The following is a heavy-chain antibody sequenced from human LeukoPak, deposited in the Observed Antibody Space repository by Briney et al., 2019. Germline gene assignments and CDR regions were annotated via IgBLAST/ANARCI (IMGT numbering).Heavy chain of an antibody. V-gene: IGHV4-34*01. J-gene: IGHJ4*02. CDR1: GGSISSYY. CDR2: INHSGST. CDR3: ARGGRRYYYGSGSYYPLDY. D-gene: IGHD3-10*01. Sequence: SETLSLTCTVSGGSISSYYWGWIRQPPGKGLEWIGEINHSGSTNYNPSLKSRVTISVDTSKNQFSLKLSSVTAADTAVYYCARGGRRYYYGSGSYYPLDYWGQGTLVTVSS.